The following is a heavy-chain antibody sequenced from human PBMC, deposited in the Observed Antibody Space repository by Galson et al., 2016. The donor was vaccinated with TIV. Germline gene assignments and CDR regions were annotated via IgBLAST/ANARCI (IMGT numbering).Heavy chain of an antibody. D-gene: IGHD3-3*01. CDR1: GFSFSNYA. CDR2: IGGSGGSP. J-gene: IGHJ4*02. V-gene: IGHV3-23*01. Sequence: SLRLSCAASGFSFSNYAMSWVRQAPGRGLEWVSGIGGSGGSPNYGDSVKGRFTISRDNSKNILYLQMNSLRAEDTAVYYCAKRPIITIFGACSNYCDSWGQGTLVTVSS. CDR3: AKRPIITIFGACSNYCDS.